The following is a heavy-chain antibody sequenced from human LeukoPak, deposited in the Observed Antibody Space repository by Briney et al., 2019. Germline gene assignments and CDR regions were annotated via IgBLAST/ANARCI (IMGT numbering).Heavy chain of an antibody. CDR2: TYTSGSI. V-gene: IGHV4-61*02. J-gene: IGHJ4*02. CDR3: VRGGYYYGPSD. Sequence: SETLSLTCTVSGDSIISDDYYWSWIRQPAGKGLEWIGRTYTSGSINYNPSLKSRVTMSVDTSKNQFSLKLRSVTAADTAVYYCVRGGYYYGPSDWGQGTLVTVSS. D-gene: IGHD3-10*01. CDR1: GDSIISDDYY.